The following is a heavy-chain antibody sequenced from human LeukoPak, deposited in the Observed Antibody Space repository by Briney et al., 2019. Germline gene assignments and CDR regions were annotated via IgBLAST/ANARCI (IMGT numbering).Heavy chain of an antibody. CDR3: ARENNSGWYRKAAFDY. Sequence: ASVKVSCKSSGYTFTDYCMHWVRQAPGQGLEWMGWINPNGGGTNYAQSFQGRVTMTRDTSIGTAYMELGSLISDDTAIYYCARENNSGWYRKAAFDYWGQGTLVTVTS. CDR1: GYTFTDYC. D-gene: IGHD6-19*01. J-gene: IGHJ4*02. V-gene: IGHV1-2*02. CDR2: INPNGGGT.